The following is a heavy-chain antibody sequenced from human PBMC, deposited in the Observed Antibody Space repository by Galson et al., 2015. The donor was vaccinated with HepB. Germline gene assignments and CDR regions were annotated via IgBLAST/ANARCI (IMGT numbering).Heavy chain of an antibody. CDR1: GFTFSSYA. D-gene: IGHD4-17*01. Sequence: SLRLSCAASGFTFSSYAMHWVRQAPGKGLEWVAVISYDGSNKYYADSVKGRFTISRDNSKNTLYLQMNSLRAEDTAVYYCARLGDDYGDYSKGPPIDYWGQGTLVTVSS. CDR2: ISYDGSNK. J-gene: IGHJ4*02. V-gene: IGHV3-30*04. CDR3: ARLGDDYGDYSKGPPIDY.